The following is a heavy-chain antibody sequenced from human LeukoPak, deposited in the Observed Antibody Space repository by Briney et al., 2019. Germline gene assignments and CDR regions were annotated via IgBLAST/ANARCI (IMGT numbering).Heavy chain of an antibody. CDR2: IGTAGDT. J-gene: IGHJ4*02. V-gene: IGHV3-13*01. D-gene: IGHD1-26*01. CDR1: GFTFSRYD. CDR3: VRGPSYDY. Sequence: PGASLRLSCAASGFTFSRYDMHSVRQDTGKRLEWVSAIGTAGDTYYPGSVKGRFIISREDAKNSLYLQMNSLRAGDTAVYYCVRGPSYDYWGQGTLVTVSS.